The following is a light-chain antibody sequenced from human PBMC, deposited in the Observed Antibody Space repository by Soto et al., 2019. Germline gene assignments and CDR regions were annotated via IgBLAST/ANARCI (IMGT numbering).Light chain of an antibody. CDR2: DVS. J-gene: IGLJ1*01. V-gene: IGLV2-14*01. CDR3: SSYTSSSSYV. Sequence: ALTQPASVSWSPGQSITISCAGTSSDVGGYNYVSWYQQHPGKAPKLMIYDVSNRPSGVSNRFSGSKSGNTASLTISGLQAEDEADYYCSSYTSSSSYVFGTGTKVTVL. CDR1: SSDVGGYNY.